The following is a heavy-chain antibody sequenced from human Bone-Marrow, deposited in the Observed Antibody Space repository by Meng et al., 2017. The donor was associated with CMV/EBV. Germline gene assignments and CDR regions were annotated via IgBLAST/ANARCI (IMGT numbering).Heavy chain of an antibody. V-gene: IGHV3-33*03. CDR2: IWYDGSNK. J-gene: IGHJ1*01. CDR1: GFTFSSYG. D-gene: IGHD1-26*01. CDR3: ARSYLYFQH. Sequence: GESLKISCAASGFTFSSYGMHWVRQAPGKGLEWVAVIWYDGSNKYYADSVKGRFTISRDNAKNSLYLQMNSLRAEDTAVYYCARSYLYFQHWGQGTRVTVSS.